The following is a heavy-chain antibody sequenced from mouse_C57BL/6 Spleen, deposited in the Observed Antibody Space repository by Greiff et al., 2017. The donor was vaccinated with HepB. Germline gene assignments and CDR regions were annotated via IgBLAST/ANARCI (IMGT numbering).Heavy chain of an antibody. D-gene: IGHD1-2*01. CDR2: IYPGSGNT. Sequence: VQVVESGPELVKPGASVKISCKASGYSFTSYYIHWVKQRPGQGLEWIGWIYPGSGNTKYNEKFKGKATLTADTSSSTAYMQLSSLTSEDSAVYYCARSELSGSFAYWGQGTLVTVSA. CDR1: GYSFTSYY. V-gene: IGHV1-66*01. CDR3: ARSELSGSFAY. J-gene: IGHJ3*01.